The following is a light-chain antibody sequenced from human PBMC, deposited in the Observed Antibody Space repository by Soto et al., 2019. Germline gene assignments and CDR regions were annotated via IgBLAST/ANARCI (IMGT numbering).Light chain of an antibody. Sequence: QAVVTQEPSFSVCPGGTVTLTCGLRSGSVSTNYYPSWYQQTPGQAPRTLIYSTNTRSSGVSDRFSGSILGNKAALTITGAQADDESVYHCVLYMGSGIWVFGGGTQLTVL. J-gene: IGLJ3*02. CDR3: VLYMGSGIWV. CDR2: STN. V-gene: IGLV8-61*01. CDR1: SGSVSTNYY.